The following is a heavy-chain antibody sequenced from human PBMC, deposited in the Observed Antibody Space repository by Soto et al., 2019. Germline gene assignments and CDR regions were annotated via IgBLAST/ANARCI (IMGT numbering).Heavy chain of an antibody. CDR1: GYSFTSYW. CDR2: IDPSDSYT. J-gene: IGHJ5*02. D-gene: IGHD2-15*01. Sequence: GESLKISCKGSGYSFTSYWISRVRQMPGKGLEWMGRIDPSDSYTNYSPSFQGQVTISADKSISTAYLQWSSLKASDTAMYYCARSRDIVVSGGWFDPWGQGTLVTVSS. CDR3: ARSRDIVVSGGWFDP. V-gene: IGHV5-10-1*04.